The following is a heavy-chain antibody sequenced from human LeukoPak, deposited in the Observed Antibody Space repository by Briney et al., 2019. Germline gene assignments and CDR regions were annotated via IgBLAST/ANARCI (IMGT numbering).Heavy chain of an antibody. CDR1: GYTFTSYG. Sequence: GASVKVSCKASGYTFTSYGISWVRQATGQGLEWMGWMNPNSGNTGYAQKFQGRVTMTRNTSISTAYMELSSLRSEDTAVYYCARARPTSMVRGVNMGDLYWFDPWGQGTLVTVSS. J-gene: IGHJ5*02. CDR2: MNPNSGNT. V-gene: IGHV1-8*02. D-gene: IGHD3-10*01. CDR3: ARARPTSMVRGVNMGDLYWFDP.